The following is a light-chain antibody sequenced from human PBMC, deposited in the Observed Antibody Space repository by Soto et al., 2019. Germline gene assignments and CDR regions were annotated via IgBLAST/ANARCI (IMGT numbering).Light chain of an antibody. Sequence: EIVLTQSPGTLSLSPGERATLSCRASQSVSSNYLAWYQQKPGQAPRLLIYGASSRATGIPDRFSGSGSGTDFTLTISRLEPEDFAVYYCQQYGSSPPTFGQGTRLEN. J-gene: IGKJ5*01. V-gene: IGKV3-20*01. CDR2: GAS. CDR3: QQYGSSPPT. CDR1: QSVSSNY.